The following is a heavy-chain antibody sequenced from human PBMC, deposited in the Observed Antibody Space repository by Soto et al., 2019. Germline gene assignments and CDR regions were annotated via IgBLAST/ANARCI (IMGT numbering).Heavy chain of an antibody. CDR2: IIPIFGTA. CDR3: ARDSPRIAAAGY. Sequence: QVQLLQSGAEVKKPGSSVKVSCKASGGTFSSYASSWVRQAPGQGLEWMGGIIPIFGTANYAQKFQGRVTITADESTSTAYMELSSMRSEDTAVYSCARDSPRIAAAGYWGQGTLVTVSS. V-gene: IGHV1-69*01. D-gene: IGHD6-13*01. CDR1: GGTFSSYA. J-gene: IGHJ4*02.